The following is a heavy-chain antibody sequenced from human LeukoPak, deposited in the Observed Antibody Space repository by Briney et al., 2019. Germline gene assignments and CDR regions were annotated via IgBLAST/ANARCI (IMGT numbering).Heavy chain of an antibody. CDR2: IYSGGST. J-gene: IGHJ4*02. CDR3: AKLPMTVRIIY. CDR1: GFTVSSNY. Sequence: GGSLRLSCAASGFTVSSNYMSWVRQAPGKGLEWVSVIYSGGSTYYADSVKGRFTISRDNSKNTLYLQMNSLRAEDTAVYYCAKLPMTVRIIYWGQGTLVTVSS. D-gene: IGHD2-21*02. V-gene: IGHV3-66*04.